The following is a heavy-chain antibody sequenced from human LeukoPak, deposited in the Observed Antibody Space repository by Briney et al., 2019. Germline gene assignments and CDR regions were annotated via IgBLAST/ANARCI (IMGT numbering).Heavy chain of an antibody. V-gene: IGHV3-43*01. Sequence: PGGSLRLSCAAAGFTFDYYNMRWVRQVPGQGLEWVSLITWNGDSTYYADSVEGRFTISRDNSKNALYLQMNSLRTEDTALYYCAKDRWLPGYYYYYMDVWGKGTTVTVSS. CDR1: GFTFDYYN. CDR2: ITWNGDST. D-gene: IGHD5-24*01. J-gene: IGHJ6*03. CDR3: AKDRWLPGYYYYYMDV.